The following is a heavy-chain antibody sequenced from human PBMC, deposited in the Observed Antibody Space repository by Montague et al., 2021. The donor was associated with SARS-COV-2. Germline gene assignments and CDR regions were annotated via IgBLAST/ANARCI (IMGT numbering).Heavy chain of an antibody. CDR2: ISTSSSTI. D-gene: IGHD6-13*01. V-gene: IGHV3-48*02. CDR3: STITAADTLYYYYGMDV. CDR1: GFTFSSYS. Sequence: SLRLSCAASGFTFSSYSMNWVRQAPGKGLEWVSYISTSSSTIYHADSVKGRFTISRDNGKNSLYLQMNSLRDEDTAVYYCSTITAADTLYYYYGMDVWGQGTTVTVSS. J-gene: IGHJ6*02.